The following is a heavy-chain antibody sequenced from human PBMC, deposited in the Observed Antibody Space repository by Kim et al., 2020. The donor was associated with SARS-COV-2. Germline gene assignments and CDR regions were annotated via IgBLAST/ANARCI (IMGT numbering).Heavy chain of an antibody. CDR2: IYYSGST. CDR3: ARGRKDTAMVKSYYFDY. D-gene: IGHD5-18*01. Sequence: SETLSLTCTVSGGSISSSSYYWGWIRQPPGKGLEWIGSIYYSGSTYYNPSLKSRVTISVDTSKNQFSLKLSSVTAADTAVYYCARGRKDTAMVKSYYFDYWGQGTLVTVSS. CDR1: GGSISSSSYY. J-gene: IGHJ4*02. V-gene: IGHV4-39*07.